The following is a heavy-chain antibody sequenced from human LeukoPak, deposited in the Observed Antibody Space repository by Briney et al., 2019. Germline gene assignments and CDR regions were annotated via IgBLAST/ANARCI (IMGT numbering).Heavy chain of an antibody. Sequence: PGGFLRLSCAASGFTFSSYAMTWVRQAPGKGLEWVSAISGSGSTTYYADSVKGRFTISRDNSKNTLYLQMNSLRAEDTAVYYCARNLYYYDSSGYYYYWGQGTLVTVSS. J-gene: IGHJ4*02. CDR2: ISGSGSTT. D-gene: IGHD3-22*01. V-gene: IGHV3-23*01. CDR3: ARNLYYYDSSGYYYY. CDR1: GFTFSSYA.